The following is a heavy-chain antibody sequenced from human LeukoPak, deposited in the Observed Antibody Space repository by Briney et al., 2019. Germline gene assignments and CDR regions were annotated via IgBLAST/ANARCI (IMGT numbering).Heavy chain of an antibody. CDR2: IYWDDDK. CDR1: GFSLSTSGVG. J-gene: IGHJ3*02. Sequence: SGPTLVNPTQTLTLTCTFSGFSLSTSGVGVGWIRQPPGKALEWLALIYWDDDKRYSPSLKSRLTITKDTSKNQVVLTMTNMDPVDTATYYCARRRGYYDSSGYMGYDAFDIWGQGTMVTVSS. CDR3: ARRRGYYDSSGYMGYDAFDI. V-gene: IGHV2-5*02. D-gene: IGHD3-22*01.